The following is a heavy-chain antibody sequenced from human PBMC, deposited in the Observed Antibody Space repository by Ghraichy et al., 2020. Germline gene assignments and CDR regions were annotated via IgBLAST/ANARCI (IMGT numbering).Heavy chain of an antibody. J-gene: IGHJ4*02. CDR3: VKGLRRLDTNGYSPFDY. D-gene: IGHD3-22*01. Sequence: GGSLRLSCAASGFSFDDYTMHWVRQAPGKGLEWVSGINWRSDAIGYADSVKGRFTVSRDNAKNSLYLQMISLRPEDTAFYYCVKGLRRLDTNGYSPFDYWGQGTLVTVSS. CDR2: INWRSDAI. CDR1: GFSFDDYT. V-gene: IGHV3-9*01.